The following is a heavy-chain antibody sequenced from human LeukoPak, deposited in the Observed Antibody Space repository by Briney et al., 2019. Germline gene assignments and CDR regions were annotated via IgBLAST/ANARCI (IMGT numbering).Heavy chain of an antibody. V-gene: IGHV3-30-3*01. D-gene: IGHD5-18*01. CDR1: GFTFGSYA. J-gene: IGHJ6*02. Sequence: GRSLRLSCAASGFTFGSYAMHWVRQAPGKGLEWVAVISYDGSNKYYADSVKGRFTISRDNSKNTLYLQMNSLRAEDTAVYYCARMVDTAMAGPHYYYYGMDVWGQGTTVTVSS. CDR3: ARMVDTAMAGPHYYYYGMDV. CDR2: ISYDGSNK.